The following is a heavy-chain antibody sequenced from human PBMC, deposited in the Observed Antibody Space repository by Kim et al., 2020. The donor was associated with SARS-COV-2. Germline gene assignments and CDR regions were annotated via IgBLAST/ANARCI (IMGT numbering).Heavy chain of an antibody. D-gene: IGHD1-1*01. CDR3: AKEAADPYNYIAP. J-gene: IGHJ5*02. V-gene: IGHV3-9*01. Sequence: GYADSVKGRFTNSRRNAKNTLYLQMSSLRGEDTALYYCAKEAADPYNYIAPWGQGTLVTVSS.